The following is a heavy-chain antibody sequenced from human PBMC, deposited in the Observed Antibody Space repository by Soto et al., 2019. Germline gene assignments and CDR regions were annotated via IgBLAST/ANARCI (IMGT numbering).Heavy chain of an antibody. J-gene: IGHJ4*02. CDR1: GFTFSSNA. D-gene: IGHD3-10*01. CDR3: AKASSVSWGVFDF. Sequence: EVQLLESGGDLVQPGGSLRLSCAASGFTFSSNAMTWVRQAPGKGLEWVSFSSANSGTTYFADSVRGRFTISRDNSKNTLFLQMNSLRAEDTAVYYCAKASSVSWGVFDFWGQGTLITVSS. V-gene: IGHV3-23*01. CDR2: SSANSGTT.